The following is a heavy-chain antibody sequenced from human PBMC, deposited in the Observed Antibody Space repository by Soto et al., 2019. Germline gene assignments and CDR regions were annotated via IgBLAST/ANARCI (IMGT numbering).Heavy chain of an antibody. J-gene: IGHJ4*02. CDR2: IYWDDDK. V-gene: IGHV2-5*02. CDR1: GFSLSTRGVG. D-gene: IGHD3-16*01. CDR3: AHRPQDYDY. Sequence: QITLKESGPTLVKPTQTLTLTCTFSGFSLSTRGVGVGWIRQPPGKALEWLAVIYWDDDKRYSPSLKSRLTXXKDTSKNQVVLTMTNMDPADTATYYCAHRPQDYDYWGQGTLVTVSS.